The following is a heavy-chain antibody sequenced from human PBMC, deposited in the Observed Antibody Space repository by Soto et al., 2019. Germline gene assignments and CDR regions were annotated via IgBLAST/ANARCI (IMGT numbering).Heavy chain of an antibody. D-gene: IGHD2-21*02. Sequence: PSETLSLTCTVSGGSISSYYWSWIRQPPGKGLEWIGYIYYSGSTNYNPSLKSRVTISVDTSKNQFSLKLSSVTAADTAVYYCLAYCGRDCYLVVDYWGQATLVTVSS. CDR2: IYYSGST. V-gene: IGHV4-59*12. J-gene: IGHJ4*02. CDR3: LAYCGRDCYLVVDY. CDR1: GGSISSYY.